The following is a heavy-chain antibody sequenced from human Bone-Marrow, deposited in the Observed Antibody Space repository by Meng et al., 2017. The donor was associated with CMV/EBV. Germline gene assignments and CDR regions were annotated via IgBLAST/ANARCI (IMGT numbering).Heavy chain of an antibody. V-gene: IGHV2-5*01. CDR1: G. J-gene: IGHJ5*02. CDR3: AHSPAYDVVRLGVVKRARNWFDP. CDR2: IYWNDDK. Sequence: GVGGIRQPPGKALEWLALIYWNDDKRYSPSLKSRLTITKDTSKNQVVLTMTNMDPVDTATYYCAHSPAYDVVRLGVVKRARNWFDPWGQGTLVTVSS. D-gene: IGHD3-3*01.